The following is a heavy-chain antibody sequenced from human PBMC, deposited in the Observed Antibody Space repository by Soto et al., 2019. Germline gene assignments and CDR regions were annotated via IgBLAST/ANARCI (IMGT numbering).Heavy chain of an antibody. CDR3: AKNGGYSTYDY. Sequence: EVHLVESGGGLVQPGGSLRLSCAASGFTFSSYWMDWVRQAPGKGLEWVAGIKEDGSVKYYVDSVKGRFTISRENAKNSLLLQMNSLRAEDTAVYYCAKNGGYSTYDYWGQGTLVTVSS. D-gene: IGHD6-13*01. CDR2: IKEDGSVK. V-gene: IGHV3-7*01. J-gene: IGHJ4*02. CDR1: GFTFSSYW.